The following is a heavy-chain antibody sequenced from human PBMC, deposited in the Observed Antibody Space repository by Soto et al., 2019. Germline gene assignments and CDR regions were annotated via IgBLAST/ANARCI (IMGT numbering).Heavy chain of an antibody. D-gene: IGHD6-6*01. Sequence: SVKVSCKASGFTFTRSGVPWVRLARGQRLEWIGWIVVGSGNTNYAQKFQDRVTITRDMSTSTAYMELRSLRSDDTAVYYCAGEGRHIRDGMDVWGQGTTDTVSS. J-gene: IGHJ6*02. V-gene: IGHV1-58*01. CDR3: AGEGRHIRDGMDV. CDR2: IVVGSGNT. CDR1: GFTFTRSG.